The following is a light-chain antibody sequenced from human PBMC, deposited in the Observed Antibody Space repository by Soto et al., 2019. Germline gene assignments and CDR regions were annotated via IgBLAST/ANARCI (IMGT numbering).Light chain of an antibody. Sequence: DIQMPQSPSSLSASVGDRVSVTCRASQSISTFLNWYPQRPGEAPKLLIYAASSLQSGVPSRFSGSGSGADFTLTIGSLQPEDFATYYCQQSYTTPRTLGQGTKV. CDR2: AAS. V-gene: IGKV1-39*01. CDR1: QSISTF. J-gene: IGKJ1*01. CDR3: QQSYTTPRT.